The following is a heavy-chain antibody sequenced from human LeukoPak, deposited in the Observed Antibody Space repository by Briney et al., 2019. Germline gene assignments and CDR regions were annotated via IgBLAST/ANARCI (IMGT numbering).Heavy chain of an antibody. D-gene: IGHD2-15*01. CDR3: AREVVVAATYDY. CDR2: IYTSGKT. J-gene: IGHJ4*02. CDR1: GGSISSFY. Sequence: TSETLSLTCTVSGGSISSFYWSWIRQPAGKGLEWIGRIYTSGKTNYNPSLKSRVTISVDTSKNQFSLKLSSVTAADTALYYCAREVVVAATYDYWGQGTLVTVSS. V-gene: IGHV4-4*07.